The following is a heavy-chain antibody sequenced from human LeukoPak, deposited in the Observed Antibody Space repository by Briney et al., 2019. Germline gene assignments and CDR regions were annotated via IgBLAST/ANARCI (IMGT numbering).Heavy chain of an antibody. CDR2: IYTSGST. J-gene: IGHJ3*02. CDR3: ARDRPNVDSTGYYSRHDAFDI. V-gene: IGHV4-4*07. CDR1: GGSINNYY. D-gene: IGHD3-22*01. Sequence: SETLSLTCTVSGGSINNYYWSWIRQPAGKGLEWIGRIYTSGSTNYNPSLKSRVTISVDTSKNQFSLKLTSVTAADTAVYYCARDRPNVDSTGYYSRHDAFDIWGQGTMVTVSS.